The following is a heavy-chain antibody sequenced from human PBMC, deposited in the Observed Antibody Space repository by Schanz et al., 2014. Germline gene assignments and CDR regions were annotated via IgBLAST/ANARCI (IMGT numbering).Heavy chain of an antibody. J-gene: IGHJ4*02. CDR1: GFTFSSYA. Sequence: QVQLVESGGGVVQPGRSLRLSCVASGFTFSSYALHWVRQAPGKGLEWISYITYNGGTIYYADSVKGRFTISRDSSKNTLYLQMNSLRPEDTAIYYCAKNQYDDVDLSSFYFDFWGQGTLXTVSS. CDR3: AKNQYDDVDLSSFYFDF. V-gene: IGHV3-33*03. CDR2: ITYNGGTI. D-gene: IGHD3-10*02.